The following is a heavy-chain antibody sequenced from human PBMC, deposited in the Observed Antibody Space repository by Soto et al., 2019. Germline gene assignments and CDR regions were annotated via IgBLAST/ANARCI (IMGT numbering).Heavy chain of an antibody. CDR3: ARAHWSSWYNWFDP. Sequence: QVLLVQSGAEVKKPGSSVKVSCKASGGTFSSYGISWVRQTPGRGLEWMGGIIPLFGTTNYAQKFRGRVTVTAYESTSTVYMELRSMSFEDTAVYYCARAHWSSWYNWFDPWGQGTLVTVSS. D-gene: IGHD6-13*01. J-gene: IGHJ5*02. CDR1: GGTFSSYG. V-gene: IGHV1-69*01. CDR2: IIPLFGTT.